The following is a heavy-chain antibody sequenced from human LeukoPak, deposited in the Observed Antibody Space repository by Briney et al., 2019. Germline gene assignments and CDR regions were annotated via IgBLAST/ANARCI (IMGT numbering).Heavy chain of an antibody. CDR2: IKQDGSEK. Sequence: GGSLRLSCAVSGFTFSTYWMNWVRQAPGKGLEWVANIKQDGSEKFYVDSVKGRFTISRDNAKNSLYMQMNSLRAEDTAVYYCARAITSGYYNLYFDYWGQGTPVTVSS. J-gene: IGHJ4*02. D-gene: IGHD3-3*01. CDR1: GFTFSTYW. V-gene: IGHV3-7*04. CDR3: ARAITSGYYNLYFDY.